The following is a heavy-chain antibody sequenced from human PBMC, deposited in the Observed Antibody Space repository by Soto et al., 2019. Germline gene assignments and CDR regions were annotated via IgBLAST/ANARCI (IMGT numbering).Heavy chain of an antibody. J-gene: IGHJ4*02. CDR2: INAGNGNT. Sequence: QVQLVQSGAEVKKPGASVKVSCKASGYTFTSYAMHWVRQAPGQRLEWMGWINAGNGNTKYSQKFQGRVTITRDTSASTAYMELSSLRSEDTAVYYCARDRAYDFWSGYSPEFDYWGQGTLVTVSS. CDR1: GYTFTSYA. D-gene: IGHD3-3*01. CDR3: ARDRAYDFWSGYSPEFDY. V-gene: IGHV1-3*01.